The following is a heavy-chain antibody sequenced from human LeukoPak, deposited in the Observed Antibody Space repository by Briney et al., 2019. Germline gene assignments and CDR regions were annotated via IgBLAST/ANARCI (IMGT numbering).Heavy chain of an antibody. J-gene: IGHJ3*02. D-gene: IGHD2-15*01. V-gene: IGHV1-69*04. Sequence: SVKVSCKASGGTFSSYAISWVRQAPGQGLEWMGRIIPIFGIANYAQKFQGRVTITADKSTSTAYMELSSLRSEDTAVYYCARDKGAYCSGGSCYSRSDAFDIWGQGTMVTVSS. CDR2: IIPIFGIA. CDR1: GGTFSSYA. CDR3: ARDKGAYCSGGSCYSRSDAFDI.